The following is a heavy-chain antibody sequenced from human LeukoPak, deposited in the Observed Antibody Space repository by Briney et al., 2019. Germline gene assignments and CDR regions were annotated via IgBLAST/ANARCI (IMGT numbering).Heavy chain of an antibody. Sequence: SETLSLTCAVYGGSFSGYYWSWIRQPPGKGLERIGEINHSGSTNYNPSLKSRVTISVDTSKNQFSLKLSSVTAADTAVYYCARGKWQSVIDYWGQGTLVTVSS. CDR3: ARGKWQSVIDY. J-gene: IGHJ4*02. CDR1: GGSFSGYY. D-gene: IGHD5-12*01. CDR2: INHSGST. V-gene: IGHV4-34*01.